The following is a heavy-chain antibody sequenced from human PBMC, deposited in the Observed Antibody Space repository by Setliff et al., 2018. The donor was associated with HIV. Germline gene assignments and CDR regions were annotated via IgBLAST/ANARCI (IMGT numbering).Heavy chain of an antibody. CDR2: MYFSGNT. D-gene: IGHD1-26*01. CDR1: GGSISSSSYY. V-gene: IGHV4-39*01. Sequence: SETLSLTCTVSGGSISSSSYYWGWIRQPPGKGLEWIGSMYFSGNTLYNPSRKSRVTISVDVSQNQFSLKLSSVTAADTAVYYCASHLPPYSGNFDYWGHGTLVTVSS. J-gene: IGHJ4*01. CDR3: ASHLPPYSGNFDY.